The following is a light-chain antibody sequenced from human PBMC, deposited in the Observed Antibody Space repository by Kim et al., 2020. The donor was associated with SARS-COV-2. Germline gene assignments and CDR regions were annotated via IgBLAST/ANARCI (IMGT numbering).Light chain of an antibody. CDR1: QSVRSN. Sequence: EVVMTQSPATLSVSPGERVTLSCWASQSVRSNLAWYQQKPGQPPSLLIYGASSRATGFPTRFSGSGSATEFTLTISGLQSEDFAVYYCQQYNDWHWTFGQGTKVDIK. CDR3: QQYNDWHWT. J-gene: IGKJ1*01. V-gene: IGKV3-15*01. CDR2: GAS.